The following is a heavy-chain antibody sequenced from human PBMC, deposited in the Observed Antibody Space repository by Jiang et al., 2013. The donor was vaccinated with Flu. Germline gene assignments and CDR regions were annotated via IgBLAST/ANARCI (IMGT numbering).Heavy chain of an antibody. CDR3: ARDGRRAGGGPSASYGMDV. J-gene: IGHJ6*01. Sequence: LLKPSETLSLTCTVSDGSIRYYYWSWIRQPPGKGLEWIGYIYYSGSTNYNPSLKSRVTISVDTSKNXFSLKLSSVTAADTAVYYCARDGRRAGGGPSASYGMDV. V-gene: IGHV4-59*01. CDR1: DGSIRYYY. CDR2: IYYSGST. D-gene: IGHD6-13*01.